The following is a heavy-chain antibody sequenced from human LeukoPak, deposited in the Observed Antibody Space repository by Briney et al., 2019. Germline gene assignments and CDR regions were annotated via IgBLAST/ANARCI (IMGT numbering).Heavy chain of an antibody. Sequence: SETLSLTCAVYGGSFSGYYWSWIRQPPGKGLEWIGEINHSGSTNYNPSLKSRVTISLDTCKNQFSLKLSSVNAADTAVYYCASFSIHYYDSSGYYGYWGQGTLVTVSS. CDR2: INHSGST. D-gene: IGHD3-22*01. J-gene: IGHJ4*02. CDR1: GGSFSGYY. CDR3: ASFSIHYYDSSGYYGY. V-gene: IGHV4-34*01.